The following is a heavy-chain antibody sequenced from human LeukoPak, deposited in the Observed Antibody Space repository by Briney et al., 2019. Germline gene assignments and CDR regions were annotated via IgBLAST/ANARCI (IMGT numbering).Heavy chain of an antibody. J-gene: IGHJ4*02. CDR3: AKDLIARGYSYEFDY. CDR1: GFTFSSYV. V-gene: IGHV3-23*01. Sequence: GGSLRLSCAASGFTFSSYVMNWVRQAPGKGLEWVSSISGSAGSTYYGDSVKGRFTVSRDNSKNTLYLRMNSLRAEDTAVYYCAKDLIARGYSYEFDYWGQGTLVTVSS. D-gene: IGHD5-18*01. CDR2: ISGSAGST.